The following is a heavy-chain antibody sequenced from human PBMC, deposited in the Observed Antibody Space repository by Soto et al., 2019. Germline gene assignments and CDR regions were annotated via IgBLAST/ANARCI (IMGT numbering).Heavy chain of an antibody. Sequence: PSETLSLTCTVSGGSISSNYLTWIRQPPGKGLEWIGYVYNSGSTNYNPSLKSRVTISEDTSKSQFSLKVNSMTAADTAVYYCARYRREAVAGYTLDNWGQGILVTV. CDR1: GGSISSNY. CDR3: ARYRREAVAGYTLDN. J-gene: IGHJ4*02. D-gene: IGHD6-13*01. V-gene: IGHV4-59*01. CDR2: VYNSGST.